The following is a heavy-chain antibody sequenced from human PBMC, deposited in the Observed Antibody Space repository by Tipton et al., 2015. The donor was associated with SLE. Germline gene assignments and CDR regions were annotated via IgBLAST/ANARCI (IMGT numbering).Heavy chain of an antibody. V-gene: IGHV3-7*01. CDR2: IDEDGSEK. CDR1: GFRFSRSW. CDR3: ARGKNYFDY. Sequence: GSLRLSCVASGFRFSRSWMNWVRQAPGKGLEWVANIDEDGSEKHYVDSVKDRLTISRDNAKNSLFLQMNSLRAEDTAVYYCARGKNYFDYWGQGALVTVSS. J-gene: IGHJ4*02.